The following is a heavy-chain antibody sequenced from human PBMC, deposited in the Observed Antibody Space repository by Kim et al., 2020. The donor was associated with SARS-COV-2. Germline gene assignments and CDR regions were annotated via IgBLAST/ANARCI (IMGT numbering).Heavy chain of an antibody. J-gene: IGHJ6*02. CDR3: ARLFPSLTTDYSYYGMDV. V-gene: IGHV5-10-1*01. CDR2: IEPSDAYT. Sequence: EWMGRIEPSDAYTKDDPSYQGHVTISADKSISTAYLQWSSLKASDTAMYDCARLFPSLTTDYSYYGMDVWGQGTTVTVSS.